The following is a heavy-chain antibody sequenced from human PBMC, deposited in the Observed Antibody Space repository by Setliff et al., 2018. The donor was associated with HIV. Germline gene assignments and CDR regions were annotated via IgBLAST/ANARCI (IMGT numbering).Heavy chain of an antibody. J-gene: IGHJ4*02. Sequence: SETLSLTCTVSGDSMIYSPGCWSWVRQSLDKGLEWIGEVCQRGGINYNPFLWRRSTLSMDKPNNRFSLEMRSLTASDTAMYYCTRRRRAPGIADLEAHWGQGTLVTVSS. CDR1: GDSMIYSPGC. CDR3: TRRRRAPGIADLEAH. V-gene: IGHV4-4*02. CDR2: VCQRGGI. D-gene: IGHD2-21*01.